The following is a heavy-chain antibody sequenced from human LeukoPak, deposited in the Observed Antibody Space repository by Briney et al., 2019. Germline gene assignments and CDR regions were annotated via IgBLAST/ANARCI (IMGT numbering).Heavy chain of an antibody. Sequence: PGGSRRLSCGVSGFTSSSYGMHWVRQAPGKGLEWVAVISYDGSNKYYADSVKGRFTISRDNSKNTLYLQMNSLRAEDTAVYYCARGGGRIVGATKDYWGQGTLVTVSS. V-gene: IGHV3-30*19. CDR3: ARGGGRIVGATKDY. CDR2: ISYDGSNK. J-gene: IGHJ4*02. D-gene: IGHD1-26*01. CDR1: GFTSSSYG.